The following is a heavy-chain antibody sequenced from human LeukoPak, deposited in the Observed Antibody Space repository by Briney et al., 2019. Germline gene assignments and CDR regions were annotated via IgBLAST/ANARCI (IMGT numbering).Heavy chain of an antibody. CDR3: ARGVFPGYYYYYMDV. J-gene: IGHJ6*03. CDR2: IYYSGST. Sequence: SETLSLTCTVPGGSISSYYWSWLRQPPGKGLEWIGYIYYSGSTNYNPSLKSRVTISVDTSKNQFSLKLSSVTAADTAVYYCARGVFPGYYYYYMDVWGKGTTVTVSS. CDR1: GGSISSYY. V-gene: IGHV4-59*01. D-gene: IGHD2-8*01.